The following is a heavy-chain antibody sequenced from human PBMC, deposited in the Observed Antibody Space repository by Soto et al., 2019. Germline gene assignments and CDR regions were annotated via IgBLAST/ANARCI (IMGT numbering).Heavy chain of an antibody. J-gene: IGHJ4*02. V-gene: IGHV1-24*01. CDR2: FDPEDGET. Sequence: ASVKVSCKVSGYTLTELSMHWVRQAPGKGLEWMGGFDPEDGETIYAQKFQGRVTMTEDTSTDTAYMELSSLRSEDTAMYYCATGEWELLAFDYWGQGTLVTVSS. CDR1: GYTLTELS. CDR3: ATGEWELLAFDY. D-gene: IGHD1-26*01.